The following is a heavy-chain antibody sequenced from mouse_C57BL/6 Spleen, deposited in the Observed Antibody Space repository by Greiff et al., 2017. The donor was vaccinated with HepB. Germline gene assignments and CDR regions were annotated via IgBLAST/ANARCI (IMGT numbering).Heavy chain of an antibody. CDR3: AREGYDYDKVSFAY. D-gene: IGHD2-4*01. Sequence: EVMLVESGGGLVKPGGSLKLSCAASGFTFSSYTMSWVRQTPEKRLEWVATISGGGGNTYYPDSVKGRFTISRDNAKNTLYLQMSSLRSEDTALYYCAREGYDYDKVSFAYWGQGTLVTVSA. J-gene: IGHJ3*01. CDR1: GFTFSSYT. V-gene: IGHV5-9*01. CDR2: ISGGGGNT.